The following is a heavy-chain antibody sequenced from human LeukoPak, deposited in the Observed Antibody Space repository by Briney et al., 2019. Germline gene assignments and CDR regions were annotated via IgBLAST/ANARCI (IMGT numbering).Heavy chain of an antibody. Sequence: PGGSLRLSCAASGFTFDDYAKHWVRQAPGKGLEWVSGISWNSGSIGYADSVKGRFTISRDNAKNSLYLQMNSLRAEDTALYYCAKDIARAADAPVDYWGQGTLVTVSS. CDR2: ISWNSGSI. V-gene: IGHV3-9*01. D-gene: IGHD6-13*01. CDR1: GFTFDDYA. CDR3: AKDIARAADAPVDY. J-gene: IGHJ4*02.